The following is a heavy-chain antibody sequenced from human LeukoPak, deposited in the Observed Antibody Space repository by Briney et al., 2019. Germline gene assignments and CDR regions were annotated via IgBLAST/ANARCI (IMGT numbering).Heavy chain of an antibody. Sequence: GASVKVSCKASGGTFSSSAIIWVRQAPGQGLEWMGGIIPIFGTTNYAQKFQGRVTITADEFTSTAYMELSSLRSEDTAVYYCARDYRTGFDYWGQGTLVTVSS. V-gene: IGHV1-69*01. CDR1: GGTFSSSA. J-gene: IGHJ4*02. D-gene: IGHD7-27*01. CDR3: ARDYRTGFDY. CDR2: IIPIFGTT.